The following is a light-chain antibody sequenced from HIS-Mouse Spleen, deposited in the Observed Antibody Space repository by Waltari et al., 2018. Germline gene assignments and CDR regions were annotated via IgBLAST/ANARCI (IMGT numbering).Light chain of an antibody. CDR2: DDS. CDR3: QVWDSSSDHVV. V-gene: IGLV3-21*03. CDR1: NIGSKS. Sequence: SYVLTQPPSVSVAPGKTARSTCGGNNIGSKSVNGYQQKPGQAPVLVVYDDSDRPSGIPERFSGSNSGNTATLTISRVEAGDEADYYCQVWDSSSDHVVFGGGTKLTVL. J-gene: IGLJ2*01.